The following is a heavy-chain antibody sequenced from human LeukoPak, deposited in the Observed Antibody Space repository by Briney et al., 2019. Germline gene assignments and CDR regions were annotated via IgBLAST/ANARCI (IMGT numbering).Heavy chain of an antibody. CDR3: AKGLLAARPPFDY. D-gene: IGHD6-6*01. Sequence: PGGSLRLSCAASGFTFSSYGMHWVRQAPGKGLEWVAFIRYDGSNKYYADSVKGRFTISRDNSKNTLYLQMNSLRAEDTAVYYCAKGLLAARPPFDYWGQGTLVTVSS. CDR1: GFTFSSYG. J-gene: IGHJ4*02. CDR2: IRYDGSNK. V-gene: IGHV3-30*02.